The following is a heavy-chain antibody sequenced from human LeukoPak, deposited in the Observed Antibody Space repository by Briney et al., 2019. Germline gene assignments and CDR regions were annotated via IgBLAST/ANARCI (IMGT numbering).Heavy chain of an antibody. CDR1: GFTFSSYS. Sequence: GGSLRLSGAASGFTFSSYSMNWVRQAPGKGLEWVSSISSSSSYIYYADSVKGRFTISRDNAKNSLYLQMNSLRAEDTAVYYCARDGLIVVVDDAFDIWGQGTMVTVSS. CDR3: ARDGLIVVVDDAFDI. J-gene: IGHJ3*02. CDR2: ISSSSSYI. V-gene: IGHV3-21*04. D-gene: IGHD3-22*01.